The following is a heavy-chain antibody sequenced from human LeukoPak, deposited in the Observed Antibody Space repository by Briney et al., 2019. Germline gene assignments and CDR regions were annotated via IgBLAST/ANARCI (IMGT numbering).Heavy chain of an antibody. D-gene: IGHD3-22*01. V-gene: IGHV1-2*02. CDR3: ARDQKKYYYDSSGNFGRGSHPPRFDP. Sequence: GAAVKVSCKASGYTFTGYYMHWVRQAPGQGLEWMGWINPNSGGTNYAQKFQGRVTMTRDTSISTAYMELSRLRSDDTAVYYCARDQKKYYYDSSGNFGRGSHPPRFDPWGQGTLVTVSS. CDR1: GYTFTGYY. CDR2: INPNSGGT. J-gene: IGHJ5*02.